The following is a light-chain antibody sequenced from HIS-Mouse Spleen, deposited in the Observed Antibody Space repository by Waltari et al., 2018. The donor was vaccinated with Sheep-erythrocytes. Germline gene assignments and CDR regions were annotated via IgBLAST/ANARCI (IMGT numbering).Light chain of an antibody. Sequence: QSALTQPASVSGSPGPSITISCTGTSSDVGGYNYVSWYQQHPGQAPKLMIYDVSNRPSGVSNRFSGSKSGNTASLTISGLQAEDEADYYCSSYTSSSTQVFGTGTKVTVL. J-gene: IGLJ1*01. V-gene: IGLV2-14*03. CDR1: SSDVGGYNY. CDR3: SSYTSSSTQV. CDR2: DVS.